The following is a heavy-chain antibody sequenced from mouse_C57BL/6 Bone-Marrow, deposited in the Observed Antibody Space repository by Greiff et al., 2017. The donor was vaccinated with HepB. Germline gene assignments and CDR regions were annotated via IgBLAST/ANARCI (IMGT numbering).Heavy chain of an antibody. CDR2: IWSGGST. Sequence: VKLMESGPGLVQPSQSLSITCTVSGFSLTSYGVHWVRQSPGKGLEWLGVIWSGGSTDYNAAFISRLSISKDNSKSQVFFKMNSLQADDTAIYYCARRGGGYGTFYWYFDVWGTGTTVTVSS. V-gene: IGHV2-2*01. D-gene: IGHD1-1*01. CDR3: ARRGGGYGTFYWYFDV. J-gene: IGHJ1*03. CDR1: GFSLTSYG.